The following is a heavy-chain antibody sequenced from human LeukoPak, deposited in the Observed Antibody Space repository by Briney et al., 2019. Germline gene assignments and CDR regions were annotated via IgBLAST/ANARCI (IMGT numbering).Heavy chain of an antibody. CDR3: ARDNRAGERYYYYMDV. CDR2: ISGSGGST. V-gene: IGHV3-23*01. D-gene: IGHD2-21*01. Sequence: GGSLRLSCAASGFTFSSYGMSWVRQAPGKGLEWVSAISGSGGSTYYADSVKGRFTISRDNAKNSLYLQMNSLRAEDTALYYCARDNRAGERYYYYMDVWGKGTTVTVSS. CDR1: GFTFSSYG. J-gene: IGHJ6*03.